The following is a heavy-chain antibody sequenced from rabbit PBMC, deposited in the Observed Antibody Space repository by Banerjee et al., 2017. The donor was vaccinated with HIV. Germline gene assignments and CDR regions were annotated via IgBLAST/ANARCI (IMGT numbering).Heavy chain of an antibody. D-gene: IGHD4-1*01. Sequence: QEQLEESGGDLVKPGASLTLTCTASGFSFSTTSWIYWVRPAPGKGLEWIAYIYAGTTGTTDYATWAKGRFTVSKPSSTTVTLQVTSLTAADTATYFCARDLAGVIGWNFNLWGPGTLVTVS. J-gene: IGHJ4*01. CDR2: IYAGTTGTT. CDR3: ARDLAGVIGWNFNL. V-gene: IGHV1S45*01. CDR1: GFSFSTTSW.